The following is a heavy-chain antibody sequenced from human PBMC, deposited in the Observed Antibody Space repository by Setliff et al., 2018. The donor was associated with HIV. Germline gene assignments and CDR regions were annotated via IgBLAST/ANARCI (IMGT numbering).Heavy chain of an antibody. D-gene: IGHD3-16*01. CDR3: ARHGGEDNANPKGPFDS. J-gene: IGHJ4*02. CDR2: IYPSDSDT. Sequence: PGESLKISCKVSGYNFATYWIDWVRQMPGKGLEWMGTIYPSDSDTKCNPSFQGQVTISADESTRTAYLQWSSLRASDTAIYYCARHGGEDNANPKGPFDSWGQGAQVTVSS. CDR1: GYNFATYW. V-gene: IGHV5-51*01.